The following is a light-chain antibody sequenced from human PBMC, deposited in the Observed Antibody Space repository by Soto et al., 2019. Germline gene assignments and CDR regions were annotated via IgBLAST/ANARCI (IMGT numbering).Light chain of an antibody. CDR2: DVS. J-gene: IGLJ3*02. V-gene: IGLV2-14*01. CDR3: SSYTSSSTWV. Sequence: QSVLTQPASVSGSPGQSITISCTGTSSDVGGYNYVSWYQQHPGKAPKLMIYDVSNRPSGVSKLFAGCNSGNTAPLTISGLQDEDDADYYCSSYTSSSTWVFGGGTKLTVL. CDR1: SSDVGGYNY.